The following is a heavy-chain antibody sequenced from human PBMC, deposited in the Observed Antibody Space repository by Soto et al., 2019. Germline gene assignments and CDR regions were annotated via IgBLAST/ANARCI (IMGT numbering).Heavy chain of an antibody. CDR2: INHSGST. Sequence: QVQLQQWGAGLLKPSETLSLTCAVYGGYFSGYYWSWIRQPPGKRLEWIGEINHSGSTNYNPSIKRRVTLSVDTSKNQFSLKLSSVTAADTAVYYCARSEDTAMATYYYYGMDVWGQGTTVTVSS. V-gene: IGHV4-34*01. D-gene: IGHD5-18*01. J-gene: IGHJ6*02. CDR3: ARSEDTAMATYYYYGMDV. CDR1: GGYFSGYY.